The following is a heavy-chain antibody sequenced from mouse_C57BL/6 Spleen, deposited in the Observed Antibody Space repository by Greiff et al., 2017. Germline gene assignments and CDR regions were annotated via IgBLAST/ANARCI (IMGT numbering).Heavy chain of an antibody. D-gene: IGHD1-1*01. CDR3: ARLYYGSSYRYAMDY. J-gene: IGHJ4*01. Sequence: EVKLQQSGPVLVKPGASVKMSCKASGYTFTDYYMNWVKQSHGKSLEWIGVINPYNGGTSYNQKFKGKATLTVDKSSSTAYMELNSLTSEDSAVYYCARLYYGSSYRYAMDYWGQGTSVTVSS. CDR2: INPYNGGT. CDR1: GYTFTDYY. V-gene: IGHV1-19*01.